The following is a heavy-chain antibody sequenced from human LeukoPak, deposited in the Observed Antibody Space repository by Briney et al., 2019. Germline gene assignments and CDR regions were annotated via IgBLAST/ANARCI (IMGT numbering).Heavy chain of an antibody. CDR3: ASSPMVESSGWYAGYYYYGMDV. Sequence: GASVKVSCKASGGTFSSYAISWVRQAPGQGLEWMGGIIPIFGTANYAQKFQGRVTITADKSTSTAYMELSSLRSEDTAVYYCASSPMVESSGWYAGYYYYGMDVGAKGTTVTVSS. CDR1: GGTFSSYA. J-gene: IGHJ6*04. D-gene: IGHD6-19*01. CDR2: IIPIFGTA. V-gene: IGHV1-69*06.